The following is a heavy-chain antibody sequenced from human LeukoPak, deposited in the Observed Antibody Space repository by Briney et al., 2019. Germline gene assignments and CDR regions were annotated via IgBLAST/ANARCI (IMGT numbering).Heavy chain of an antibody. V-gene: IGHV3-23*01. CDR1: GFNFITAA. CDR3: ARRTCTGGTCYPLDY. J-gene: IGHJ4*02. Sequence: GGSLRLSCAASGFNFITAAMTWVRQAPGKGLEWVSLIGSVGESTYYADSVKGRFTISRDNSKNTLYLQIHGLRAEDTAVYYCARRTCTGGTCYPLDYWGQGTLVTVSS. CDR2: IGSVGEST. D-gene: IGHD2-15*01.